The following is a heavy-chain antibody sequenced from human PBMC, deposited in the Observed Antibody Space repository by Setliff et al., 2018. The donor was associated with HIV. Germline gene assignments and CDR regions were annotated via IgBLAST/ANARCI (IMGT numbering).Heavy chain of an antibody. D-gene: IGHD6-13*01. V-gene: IGHV4-4*08. Sequence: SETLSLTCTVSGGSISSCYWSWVRQSPGKGLQWIGEISRLGTANYHPSLRSRVTISADQSKGQFSLRLTSVTAADTAVYYCARDGRHDRSSWFVTHQYFKHWGQGTLVTVSS. CDR2: ISRLGTA. J-gene: IGHJ1*01. CDR1: GGSISSCYW. CDR3: ARDGRHDRSSWFVTHQYFKH.